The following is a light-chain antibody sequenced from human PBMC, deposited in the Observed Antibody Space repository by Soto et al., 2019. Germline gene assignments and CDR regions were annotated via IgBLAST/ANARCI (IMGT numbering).Light chain of an antibody. V-gene: IGLV2-11*01. CDR3: CSYAGYPSV. Sequence: QSVLTQPRSVSGSPGQSVTISCTGTSSDVGAYNYVSWYQQHPGKVPKLMIYNVFKRPSGVPDRFSGSKSGNTASLTISGLQADDEADYYCCSYAGYPSVFGGGTKLTVL. CDR1: SSDVGAYNY. CDR2: NVF. J-gene: IGLJ2*01.